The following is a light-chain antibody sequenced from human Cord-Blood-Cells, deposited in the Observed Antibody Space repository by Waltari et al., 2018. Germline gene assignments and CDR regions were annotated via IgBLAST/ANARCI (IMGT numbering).Light chain of an antibody. CDR3: CSYAGSSTLV. Sequence: QSALTQPASVSGSPGQSITISCTGTSSDVGSYNLVSWYQQHPGKAPKLMIYEDSMRPSGVSNRFLGSKSGNTASLTIAGLQAEDEADYYCCSYAGSSTLVFGGGTKLTVL. CDR1: SSDVGSYNL. V-gene: IGLV2-23*01. CDR2: EDS. J-gene: IGLJ3*02.